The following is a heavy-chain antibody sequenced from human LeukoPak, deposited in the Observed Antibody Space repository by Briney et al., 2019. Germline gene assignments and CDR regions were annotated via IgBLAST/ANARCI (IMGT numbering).Heavy chain of an antibody. J-gene: IGHJ6*02. CDR2: IIPIFGTA. Sequence: GASVKVSCKASGGTFSSYAISWVRQAPGQGLEWMGGIIPIFGTANYAQKFQGRVTITADESTSTAYMELSSLRSEDTAVYYCARERIVPLYYCYYGMDVWGQGTTVTVSS. V-gene: IGHV1-69*13. CDR1: GGTFSSYA. D-gene: IGHD3-22*01. CDR3: ARERIVPLYYCYYGMDV.